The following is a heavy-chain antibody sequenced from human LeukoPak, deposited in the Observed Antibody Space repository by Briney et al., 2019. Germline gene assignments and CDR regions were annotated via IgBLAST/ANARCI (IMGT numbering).Heavy chain of an antibody. CDR1: GGSISSSSYY. D-gene: IGHD3-9*01. J-gene: IGHJ3*02. Sequence: SETLSLTCTVSGGSISSSSYYWGWIRQPPGKGLEWIGSIHYSGSTNYNPSLKSRVTISVDTSKNQFSLKLTSVTAADTAVYYCARAADILTGYFFAFDIWGQGTMVTVSS. CDR3: ARAADILTGYFFAFDI. CDR2: IHYSGST. V-gene: IGHV4-39*07.